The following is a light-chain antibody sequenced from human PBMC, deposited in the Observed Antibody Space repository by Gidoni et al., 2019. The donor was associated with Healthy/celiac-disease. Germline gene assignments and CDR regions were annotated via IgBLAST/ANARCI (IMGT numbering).Light chain of an antibody. Sequence: QSPGTLSLSPGERATLSCRASQSVSSSYLAWYQQKPGQAPRLLIYGASSRATGIPDRFSGSGSGTDFTLTISRLEPEDFAVYYCQQYGSSPPWTFGQGTRVEIK. CDR3: QQYGSSPPWT. CDR1: QSVSSSY. J-gene: IGKJ1*01. CDR2: GAS. V-gene: IGKV3-20*01.